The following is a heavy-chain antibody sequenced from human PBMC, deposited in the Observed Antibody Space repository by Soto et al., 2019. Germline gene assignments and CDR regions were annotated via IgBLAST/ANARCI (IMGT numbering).Heavy chain of an antibody. V-gene: IGHV1-2*02. J-gene: IGHJ4*02. CDR3: ATLGGRITIFGVAPDY. CDR2: INPNSGGT. D-gene: IGHD3-3*01. CDR1: RYTFTGYY. Sequence: ASVKVSCKASRYTFTGYYIHWVRQARGQGLEWMGWINPNSGGTNYAQKFQGRVTMTRDTSISTAYMELSRLRSDDTAVYYCATLGGRITIFGVAPDYWGQGTLVTVSS.